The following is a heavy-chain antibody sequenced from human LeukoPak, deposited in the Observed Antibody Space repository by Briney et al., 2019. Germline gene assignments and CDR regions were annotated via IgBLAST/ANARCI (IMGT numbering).Heavy chain of an antibody. V-gene: IGHV4-59*12. CDR3: ASSRTYYETSGWHYGMDV. J-gene: IGHJ6*02. D-gene: IGHD3-22*01. CDR2: IYYSGST. CDR1: GGSISSYY. Sequence: TSETLSLTCTVSGGSISSYYWSWIRQPPGKGLEWIGYIYYSGSTNYNPSLKSRVTISVDTSKNQFSLKLRSVTAADTAVYYCASSRTYYETSGWHYGMDVWGQGTTVTVSS.